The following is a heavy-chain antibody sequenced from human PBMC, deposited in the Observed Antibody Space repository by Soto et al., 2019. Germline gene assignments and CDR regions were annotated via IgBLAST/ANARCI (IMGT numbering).Heavy chain of an antibody. V-gene: IGHV4-34*01. J-gene: IGHJ6*02. CDR2: INHSGST. CDR1: GGSFSGYY. CDR3: ARVPHPVDTAMVRVYGMDV. D-gene: IGHD5-18*01. Sequence: SETLSLTCAVYGGSFSGYYWSWIRQPPGKGLEWIGEINHSGSTNYNPSLKSRVAISVDTSKNQFSLKLSSVTAADTAVYYCARVPHPVDTAMVRVYGMDVWGQGTTVTVSS.